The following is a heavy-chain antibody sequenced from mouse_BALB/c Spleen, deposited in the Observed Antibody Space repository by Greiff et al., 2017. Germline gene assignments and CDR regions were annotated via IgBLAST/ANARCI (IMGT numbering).Heavy chain of an antibody. CDR2: ISSGGST. CDR1: GFTFSSYA. D-gene: IGHD2-4*01. V-gene: IGHV5-6-5*01. J-gene: IGHJ1*01. Sequence: EVHLVESGGGLVKPGGSLKLSCAASGFTFSSYAMSWVRQTPEKRLEWVASISSGGSTYYPDSVKGRFTISRDNARNILYLQMSSLRSEDTAMYYCARGGGLREGYFDVWGAGTTVTVSS. CDR3: ARGGGLREGYFDV.